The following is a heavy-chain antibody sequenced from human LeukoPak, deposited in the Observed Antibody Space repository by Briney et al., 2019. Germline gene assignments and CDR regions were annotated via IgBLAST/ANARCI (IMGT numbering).Heavy chain of an antibody. CDR3: AKVRGAMIVVGPTHY. V-gene: IGHV3-30*18. Sequence: QSGGSLRLSCAASGFTFSSYGMHWVRQAPGKGLEWVAGISYDGGEMYYADSVKGRFTISRDNSKNTLYLQMNSLRAEDTAVYYCAKVRGAMIVVGPTHYWGQGTLVTVSS. CDR2: ISYDGGEM. J-gene: IGHJ4*02. CDR1: GFTFSSYG. D-gene: IGHD3-22*01.